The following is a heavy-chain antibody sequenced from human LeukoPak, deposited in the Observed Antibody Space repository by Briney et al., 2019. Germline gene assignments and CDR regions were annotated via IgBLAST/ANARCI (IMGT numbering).Heavy chain of an antibody. CDR1: GFTFSDYY. CDR2: ISSSGSTI. V-gene: IGHV3-11*01. D-gene: IGHD5-12*01. CDR3: AGGWLVSAFDI. Sequence: GGSLRLSCAASGFTFSDYYMSWIRQAPGKGLEWVSYISSSGSTIYYADSVKGRFTISRDNAKNSLYLQMNSLRAGDTAVYYCAGGWLVSAFDIWGQGTMVTVSS. J-gene: IGHJ3*02.